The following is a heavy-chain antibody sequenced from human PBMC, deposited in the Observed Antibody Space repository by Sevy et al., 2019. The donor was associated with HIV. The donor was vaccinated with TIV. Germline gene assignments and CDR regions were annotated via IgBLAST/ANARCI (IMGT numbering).Heavy chain of an antibody. D-gene: IGHD6-19*01. V-gene: IGHV4-39*01. CDR1: GGSISSSSYY. J-gene: IGHJ5*02. CDR2: IYYSGST. Sequence: SETLSLTCTVSGGSISSSSYYWGWIRQPPGKGLEWIGSIYYSGSTYYNPSLKSRVTISVDTSKNQFSLKLSSVTAADTAVYYCARPYSSGWYADNWFDPWGQGTLVTVSS. CDR3: ARPYSSGWYADNWFDP.